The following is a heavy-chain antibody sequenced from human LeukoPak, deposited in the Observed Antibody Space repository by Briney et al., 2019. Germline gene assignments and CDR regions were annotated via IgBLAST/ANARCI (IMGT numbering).Heavy chain of an antibody. D-gene: IGHD3-22*01. CDR3: ARSPDYYDSSGYYGY. Sequence: GSSVKVSCKASGGTFSSYAISWVRQAPGQGLEWMGRIIPILGIANYAQKFQGRVTITADKSTSTAYMELSSLRSEDTAVYYCARSPDYYDSSGYYGYWGQGTLVTVSS. J-gene: IGHJ4*02. V-gene: IGHV1-69*04. CDR1: GGTFSSYA. CDR2: IIPILGIA.